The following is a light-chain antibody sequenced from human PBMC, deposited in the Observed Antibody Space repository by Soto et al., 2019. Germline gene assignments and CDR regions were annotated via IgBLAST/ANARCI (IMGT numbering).Light chain of an antibody. J-gene: IGKJ4*02. Sequence: EIVLTQSPGNLSLSLGERATLSCRASQIVSGNYLAWYQQKPGQAPRLLIYGASSRATGTPVSFSGSGSGTDFTLTISRLEPEDFAVYYCQQYGRSPLTFGGGTKVEIK. CDR3: QQYGRSPLT. CDR1: QIVSGNY. CDR2: GAS. V-gene: IGKV3-20*01.